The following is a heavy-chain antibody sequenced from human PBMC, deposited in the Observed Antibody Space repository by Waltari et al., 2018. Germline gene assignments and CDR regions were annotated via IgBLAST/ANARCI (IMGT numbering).Heavy chain of an antibody. J-gene: IGHJ2*01. CDR3: ARRNQLGNWYFDL. CDR1: GGSINSLS. D-gene: IGHD2-2*01. Sequence: QVQLQESGPGLVKPSETLSLTCTVSGGSINSLSWSWIRQPPGKGLEWIGYIFYTGSTKYNPSRQSRVTMSVDTSKNQFSLNLSSVTAADTAVYYCARRNQLGNWYFDLWGRGALVTVSS. V-gene: IGHV4-59*08. CDR2: IFYTGST.